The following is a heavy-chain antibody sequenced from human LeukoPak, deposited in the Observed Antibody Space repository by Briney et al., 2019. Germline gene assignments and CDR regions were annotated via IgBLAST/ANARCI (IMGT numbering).Heavy chain of an antibody. D-gene: IGHD3-22*01. Sequence: SETLSLTCTVSGGSISSYYWSWIRQPAGKGLEWIGRIYISGSTNYNPSLKSRVTMSEDTSKNQFSLKLSSVTAADTAVYYCARAYYYDSSGYYYFDYWGQGTLVTVSS. CDR2: IYISGST. CDR3: ARAYYYDSSGYYYFDY. V-gene: IGHV4-4*07. J-gene: IGHJ4*02. CDR1: GGSISSYY.